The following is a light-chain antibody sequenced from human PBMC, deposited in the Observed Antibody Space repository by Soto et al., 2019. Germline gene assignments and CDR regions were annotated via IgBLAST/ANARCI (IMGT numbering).Light chain of an antibody. J-gene: IGLJ3*02. CDR1: SSDVGGHNY. Sequence: QSAPTQPASVSGSPGQSITISCSGTSSDVGGHNYVSWYQQHPGKAPKIMIYDVGNRPSGVSNRFSGSKSGNTASLTISGLQAEDEADYYCSSYASNRTLLFGGGTKLTVL. V-gene: IGLV2-14*01. CDR3: SSYASNRTLL. CDR2: DVG.